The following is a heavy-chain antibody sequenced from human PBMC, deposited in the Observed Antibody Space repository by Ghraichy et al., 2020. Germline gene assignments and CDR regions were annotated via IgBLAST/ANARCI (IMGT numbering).Heavy chain of an antibody. D-gene: IGHD3-22*01. CDR1: GFTFSSYW. CDR3: ARDLTDYDSSGYYGSALDY. Sequence: GESLRLSCAASGFTFSSYWMSWVRQAPGKGLEWVANIKQDGSEKYYVDSVKGRFTISRDNAKNSLYLQMNSLRAEDTAVYYCARDLTDYDSSGYYGSALDYWGQGTLVTVSS. J-gene: IGHJ4*02. CDR2: IKQDGSEK. V-gene: IGHV3-7*01.